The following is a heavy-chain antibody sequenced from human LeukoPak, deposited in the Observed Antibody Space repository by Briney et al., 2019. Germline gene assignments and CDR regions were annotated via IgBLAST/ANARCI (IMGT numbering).Heavy chain of an antibody. D-gene: IGHD6-13*01. J-gene: IGHJ1*01. CDR2: IYYSGST. CDR1: GGSISSSSYY. Sequence: PSETLSLTCTVSGGSISSSSYYWGWIRQPPGKGLEWIGSIYYSGSTYYNPSLKSRVTISVDTSKNQFSLKLSSVTAADTAVYYCASITYSSSWYGAEYFQHWGQGTLVTVSS. CDR3: ASITYSSSWYGAEYFQH. V-gene: IGHV4-39*01.